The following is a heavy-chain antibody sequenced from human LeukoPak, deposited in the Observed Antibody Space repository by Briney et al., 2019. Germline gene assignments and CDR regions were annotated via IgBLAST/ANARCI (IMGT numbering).Heavy chain of an antibody. CDR2: VDPEDGET. V-gene: IGHV1-69-2*01. Sequence: VASVRVSCKVSGYTFTDYYMHWVQQAPGKGLEWMGLVDPEDGETIYAEKFQGRVTITADTSTDTAYMELSSRRSEDTAVYYCATVRGRLLYGEDDYWGQGTLVTVSS. D-gene: IGHD2-2*02. CDR1: GYTFTDYY. J-gene: IGHJ4*02. CDR3: ATVRGRLLYGEDDY.